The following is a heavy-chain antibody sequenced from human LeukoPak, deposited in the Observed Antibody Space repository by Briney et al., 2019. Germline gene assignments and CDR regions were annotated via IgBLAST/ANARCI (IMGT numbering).Heavy chain of an antibody. D-gene: IGHD6-13*01. J-gene: IGHJ4*02. CDR2: IYPGDSDT. CDR1: GYSFTSYW. Sequence: GESLKISCKGSGYSFTSYWIGWVRQMPGKGVEWMGIIYPGDSDTRYSPSFQGQVTISADKSISTAYLQWSSLKASDAAMYYCARRDIAAAHYFDYWGQGTLVTVSS. CDR3: ARRDIAAAHYFDY. V-gene: IGHV5-51*01.